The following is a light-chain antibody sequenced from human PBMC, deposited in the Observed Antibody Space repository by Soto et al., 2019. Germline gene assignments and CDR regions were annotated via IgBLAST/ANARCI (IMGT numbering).Light chain of an antibody. V-gene: IGLV2-14*01. J-gene: IGLJ1*01. CDR3: SSYTSSITLV. CDR2: EVS. CDR1: SSDVGGYTY. Sequence: QSVLTQPASVSGSPGQSITISCTGTSSDVGGYTYVSWYQQHPGKAPKLMIYEVSNRPSGTSNRFSGSKPGNTASLTISGLQAEDEAHYYCSSYTSSITLVFGTGTKVTVL.